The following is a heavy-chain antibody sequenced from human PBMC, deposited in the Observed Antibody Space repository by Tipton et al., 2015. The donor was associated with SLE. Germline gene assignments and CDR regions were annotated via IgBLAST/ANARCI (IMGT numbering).Heavy chain of an antibody. CDR2: MREDGSEK. D-gene: IGHD1-7*01. CDR3: ASGRTTGWFHH. V-gene: IGHV3-7*01. Sequence: SLRLSCAASGFPFSTFWMAWVRQAPGKGLEWLANMREDGSEKYYVDSLEGRFTISRDNIENSLYLHMHSLRAEDTAVYYCASGRTTGWFHHWGQGTLVTVSS. CDR1: GFPFSTFW. J-gene: IGHJ1*01.